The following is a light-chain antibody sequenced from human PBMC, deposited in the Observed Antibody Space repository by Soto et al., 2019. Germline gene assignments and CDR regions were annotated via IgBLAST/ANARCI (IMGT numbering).Light chain of an antibody. V-gene: IGKV1-5*03. CDR1: QTINTW. Sequence: DIQMAQSPSTLPANIGDRVSITCRASQTINTWLAWYQQKPGKAPNLLIYQASTLETGVPSRFSGSGSGTEFTLTISGLQPDDFATYYCQQYNTFWTFGPGTKVDIK. J-gene: IGKJ1*01. CDR3: QQYNTFWT. CDR2: QAS.